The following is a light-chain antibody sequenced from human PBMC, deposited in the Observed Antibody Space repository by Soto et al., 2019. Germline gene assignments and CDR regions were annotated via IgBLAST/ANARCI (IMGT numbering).Light chain of an antibody. V-gene: IGKV3-20*01. CDR1: HIGSSY. CDR2: GAS. CDR3: QQYESSPFT. Sequence: IVLTKSPATLSLSPGGRATVSCMSSHIGSSYLAWYQQKPGQAPRLLIYGASSRASGTPARFSGSGSETDFTLTISRLEPEDFAVYYCQQYESSPFTFGQGTRLDIK. J-gene: IGKJ5*01.